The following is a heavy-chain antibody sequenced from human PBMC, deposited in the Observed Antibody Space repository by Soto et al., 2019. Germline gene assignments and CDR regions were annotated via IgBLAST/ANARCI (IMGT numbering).Heavy chain of an antibody. CDR2: INHSGST. J-gene: IGHJ5*02. Sequence: SETLSLTCAVYGGSFSGYYWSWIRQPPGKGLEWIGEINHSGSTNYNPSLKSRVTISVDTSKNQFSLKLSSVTAADTAVYYCARGYYDILTGYYPPYRFDPWGQGTLVTVSS. V-gene: IGHV4-34*01. D-gene: IGHD3-9*01. CDR1: GGSFSGYY. CDR3: ARGYYDILTGYYPPYRFDP.